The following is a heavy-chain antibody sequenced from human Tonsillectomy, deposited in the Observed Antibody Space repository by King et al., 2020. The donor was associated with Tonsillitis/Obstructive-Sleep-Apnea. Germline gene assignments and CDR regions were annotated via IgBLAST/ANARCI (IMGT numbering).Heavy chain of an antibody. V-gene: IGHV4-34*01. CDR1: GGSFSGYY. CDR2: INHSGST. J-gene: IGHJ6*03. Sequence: VQLQQWGAGLLKPSETLSLTCAVYGGSFSGYYWSWIRQPPGKGLEWIGEINHSGSTNYNPSLKSRVTISVDTSKNQFSLKLSSVTAADTAVYYCARSGYHYYYYYMDVWGKGTTVTVSS. CDR3: ARSGYHYYYYYMDV. D-gene: IGHD3-22*01.